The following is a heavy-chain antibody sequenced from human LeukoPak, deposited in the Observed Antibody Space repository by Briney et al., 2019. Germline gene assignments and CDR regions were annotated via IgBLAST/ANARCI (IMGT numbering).Heavy chain of an antibody. V-gene: IGHV3-49*04. CDR2: IRIKAYGGTT. D-gene: IGHD2-8*01. CDR3: TRGSCTNGVCYHFDY. Sequence: GGSLRLSCTASGFTFGDYAMSWVRQAPGKGLEWVGFIRIKAYGGTTEYAASVKGGFTISRDDSKSISYLQMNSLKTEDTAVYYCTRGSCTNGVCYHFDYWGQGTLVTVSS. CDR1: GFTFGDYA. J-gene: IGHJ4*02.